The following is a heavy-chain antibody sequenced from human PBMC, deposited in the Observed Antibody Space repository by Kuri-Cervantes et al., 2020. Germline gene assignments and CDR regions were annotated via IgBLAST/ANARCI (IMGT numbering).Heavy chain of an antibody. J-gene: IGHJ3*02. CDR1: GFTFSSYA. D-gene: IGHD2-15*01. V-gene: IGHV3-30-3*01. CDR2: ISYDGSNK. CDR3: ARQYCSGGSCYVDTNDAFDI. Sequence: GESLKISCAASGFTFSSYAMSWVRQAPGKGLEWVAVISYDGSNKYYADSVKGRFTISRDNSKNTLYLQMNSLRAEDTAVYYCARQYCSGGSCYVDTNDAFDIWGQGTMVTVSS.